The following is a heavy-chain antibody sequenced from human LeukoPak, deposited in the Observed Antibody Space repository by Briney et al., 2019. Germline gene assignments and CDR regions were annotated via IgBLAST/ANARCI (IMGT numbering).Heavy chain of an antibody. CDR3: AREAGHDNAFDI. J-gene: IGHJ3*02. CDR2: INPNSGGT. V-gene: IGHV1-2*02. D-gene: IGHD3-9*01. CDR1: GYTFRNYG. Sequence: ASVKVSCKASGYTFRNYGLTWVRQAPGQGLEWMGWINPNSGGTNYAQKFQGRVTMTRDTSISTAYMELSRLRSDDTAVYYCAREAGHDNAFDIWGQGTMVTVSS.